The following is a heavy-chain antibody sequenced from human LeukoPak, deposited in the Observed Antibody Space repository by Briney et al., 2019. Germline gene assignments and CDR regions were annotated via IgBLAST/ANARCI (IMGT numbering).Heavy chain of an antibody. CDR1: GGSISGYY. V-gene: IGHV4-59*12. D-gene: IGHD6-6*01. CDR3: ARKYSSSSYYFDY. Sequence: PSETLSLTCTVSGGSISGYYWTWIRQPPGKGLEWIGYIYYSGSTNYNPSLKSRVTISIDTSKNQFSLKLSSVTAADTAVYYCARKYSSSSYYFDYWGQGTLVTVSS. CDR2: IYYSGST. J-gene: IGHJ4*02.